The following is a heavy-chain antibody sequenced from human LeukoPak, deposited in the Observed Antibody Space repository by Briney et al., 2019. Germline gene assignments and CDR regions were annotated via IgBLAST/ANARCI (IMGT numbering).Heavy chain of an antibody. Sequence: ASVKVSCKASGYTFTNNYLHWVRQAPGQGLEWMGMIYPRDGSTSYAQNFQGRVTVTRDTSTTTVHMELRGLRSEDTAVYYCARVRSSIAARQKRPSLGXWGXGTLVTVSS. CDR1: GYTFTNNY. CDR2: IYPRDGST. D-gene: IGHD6-6*01. J-gene: IGHJ4*02. CDR3: ARVRSSIAARQKRPSLGX. V-gene: IGHV1-46*01.